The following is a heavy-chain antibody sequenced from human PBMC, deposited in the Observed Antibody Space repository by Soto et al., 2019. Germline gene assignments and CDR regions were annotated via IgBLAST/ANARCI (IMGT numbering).Heavy chain of an antibody. CDR3: ATHKDYYDSSGYHH. Sequence: SVKVSCNASGYTFTSYGISWVRQAPGQGLEWMGWISAYNGNTNYAQKLQGRVTMTTDTSTSTAYMELRSLRSDDTAVYYCATHKDYYDSSGYHHWGQGTLVTVSS. CDR2: ISAYNGNT. D-gene: IGHD3-22*01. J-gene: IGHJ5*02. CDR1: GYTFTSYG. V-gene: IGHV1-18*04.